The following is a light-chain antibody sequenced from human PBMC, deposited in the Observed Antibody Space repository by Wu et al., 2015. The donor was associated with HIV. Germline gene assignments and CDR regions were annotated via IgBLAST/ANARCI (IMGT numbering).Light chain of an antibody. CDR3: QQYNNWPLWT. Sequence: TQSPATLSLSPGERATLSCRASQTVYNYFAWYQQRPGQPPRLLIYGASTRATGIPARFSGSESGTEFTLTISSIQSEDFALYYCQQYNNWPLWTFGRGTKVEIK. CDR2: GAS. J-gene: IGKJ1*01. V-gene: IGKV3-15*01. CDR1: QTVYNY.